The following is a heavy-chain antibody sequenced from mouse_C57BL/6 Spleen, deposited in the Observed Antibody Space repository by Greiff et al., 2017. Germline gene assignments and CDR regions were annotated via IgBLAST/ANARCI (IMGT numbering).Heavy chain of an antibody. CDR1: GYTFTSYW. CDR2: IDPSDSYT. D-gene: IGHD3-2*02. Sequence: QVQLQQSGAELVKPGASVKLSCKASGYTFTSYWMQWVKQRPGQGLECIGEIDPSDSYTNYTQKFKGKATLTVDTSSSTAYMQLSSLTSEYSAVYYCARRTAQATFDYWGQGTTLTVSS. J-gene: IGHJ2*01. CDR3: ARRTAQATFDY. V-gene: IGHV1-50*01.